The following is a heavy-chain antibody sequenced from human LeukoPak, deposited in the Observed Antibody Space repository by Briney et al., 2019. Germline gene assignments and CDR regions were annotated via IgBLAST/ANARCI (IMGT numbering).Heavy chain of an antibody. CDR1: GFTFSSYA. V-gene: IGHV3-64D*09. J-gene: IGHJ5*02. CDR3: VKGRNYDSSGYYLGT. D-gene: IGHD3-22*01. CDR2: ISSNGGST. Sequence: GGSLRLSCSASGFTFSSYAMHWVRQAPGKGLEYVSAISSNGGSTYYADSVKGRFTISRDNSKNTLYLQMSSPRAEDTAVYYCVKGRNYDSSGYYLGTWGQGTLVTVSS.